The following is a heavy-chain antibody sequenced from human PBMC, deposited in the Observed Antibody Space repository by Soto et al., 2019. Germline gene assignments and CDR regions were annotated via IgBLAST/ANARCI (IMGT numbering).Heavy chain of an antibody. D-gene: IGHD3-3*01. CDR2: ISDDGSNK. V-gene: IGHV3-30*18. Sequence: QVQLVESGGGVVQPGRSLRLSCAASGFNFSNYGMDWVRQAPGKGLEWVAVISDDGSNKYYADSVKGRFTISRDNSKSTLYLQMNSLRDEDRAVYYCAKDVEKYDFWSGYYPSRIGMDGWGQGTTVTVSS. CDR1: GFNFSNYG. CDR3: AKDVEKYDFWSGYYPSRIGMDG. J-gene: IGHJ6*02.